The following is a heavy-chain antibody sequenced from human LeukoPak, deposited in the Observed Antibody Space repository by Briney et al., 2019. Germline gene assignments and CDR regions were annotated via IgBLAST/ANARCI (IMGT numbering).Heavy chain of an antibody. Sequence: SYTLSLTCAISGDSVSNNSAAWNWIRHSPSRGLEWRGRTYYSSKWYNDYAVSVKSRITINPDTSKNQFSLQRNTVTPEDTAVYYCARGNHIAAAGFDYWGQGTLVTVSS. V-gene: IGHV6-1*01. CDR1: GDSVSNNSAA. CDR3: ARGNHIAAAGFDY. CDR2: TYYSSKWYN. D-gene: IGHD6-13*01. J-gene: IGHJ4*02.